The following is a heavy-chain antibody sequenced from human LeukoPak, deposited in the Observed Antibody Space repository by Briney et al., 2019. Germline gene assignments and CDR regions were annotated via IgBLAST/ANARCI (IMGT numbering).Heavy chain of an antibody. J-gene: IGHJ4*02. Sequence: SETLSLTCTVSGGSISSSSYYWGWIRQPAGKGLEWIGRIYTSGSSNYNPSLKSRVTMSVDTSKNQFSLKLSSVTAADTAVYYCARDSDTSVYWGQGTLVTVSS. D-gene: IGHD2-2*02. CDR3: ARDSDTSVY. CDR2: IYTSGSS. V-gene: IGHV4-61*02. CDR1: GGSISSSSYY.